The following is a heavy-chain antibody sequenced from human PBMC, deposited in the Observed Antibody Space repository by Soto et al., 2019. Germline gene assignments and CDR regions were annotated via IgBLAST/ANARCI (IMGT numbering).Heavy chain of an antibody. Sequence: QLLQSGGGLVQPGGXLTLSCAASGFTFGTTDMSWVRQAPGEGLEWVSTIDGSGGITYYADSVKGRFTISRDNSRNTVYLQMNSLRGDDTALYYCVKNSGWFNTWGQGALVTVSS. CDR3: VKNSGWFNT. CDR2: IDGSGGIT. D-gene: IGHD3-10*01. J-gene: IGHJ5*02. V-gene: IGHV3-23*01. CDR1: GFTFGTTD.